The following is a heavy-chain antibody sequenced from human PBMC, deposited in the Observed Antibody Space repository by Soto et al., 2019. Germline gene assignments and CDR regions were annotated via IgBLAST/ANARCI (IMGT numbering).Heavy chain of an antibody. D-gene: IGHD3-10*01. CDR2: IFYSGST. Sequence: PSETLSLTCTVSGGSISSGGYYWSWIRQNPGKGLEWIGYIFYSGSTYYNPSLKSRVTISVDTSKNQFSLKLSSVTAADTAVYYCARDAREVRGVPPNLNYYYYMDVWGKGTTVTVSS. V-gene: IGHV4-31*03. CDR1: GGSISSGGYY. CDR3: ARDAREVRGVPPNLNYYYYMDV. J-gene: IGHJ6*03.